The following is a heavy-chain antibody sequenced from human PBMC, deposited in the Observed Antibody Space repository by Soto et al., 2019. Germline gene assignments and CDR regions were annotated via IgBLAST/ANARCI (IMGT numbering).Heavy chain of an antibody. Sequence: PGGSLRLSCAASGFTFSSDWMSWVRHAPGKGLEWVANINQDGSVKAYVDSVKGRFTISRDNAKNSLYLQMNSLRAEDTAVYHCARGPFKWGQGAQVTVSS. D-gene: IGHD3-16*01. CDR2: INQDGSVK. V-gene: IGHV3-7*01. CDR3: ARGPFK. J-gene: IGHJ4*02. CDR1: GFTFSSDW.